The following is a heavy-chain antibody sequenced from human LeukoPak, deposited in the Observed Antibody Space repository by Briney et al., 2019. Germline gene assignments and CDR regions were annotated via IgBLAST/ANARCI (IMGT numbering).Heavy chain of an antibody. CDR2: MNPNSGNT. Sequence: ASVKVSCKASGYTFTSYDINWVRQATRQGLEWMGWMNPNSGNTGYAQKFQGRVTMTRNTSISTAYMELSSLRSEDTAVYYCARGRRAYCGGDCYSDAFDIWGQGTMVTVSS. CDR1: GYTFTSYD. V-gene: IGHV1-8*01. J-gene: IGHJ3*02. CDR3: ARGRRAYCGGDCYSDAFDI. D-gene: IGHD2-21*02.